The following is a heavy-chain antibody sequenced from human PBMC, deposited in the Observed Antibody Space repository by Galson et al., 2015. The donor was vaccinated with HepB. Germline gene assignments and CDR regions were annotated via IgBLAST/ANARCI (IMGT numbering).Heavy chain of an antibody. D-gene: IGHD2-2*01. CDR3: ARRGQLPPAGAFDAFDI. V-gene: IGHV5-51*03. J-gene: IGHJ3*02. CDR1: GYSFTSYW. Sequence: QSGAEVKKPGESLKISCKGSGYSFTSYWIGWVRQMPGEGLEWMGIIYPGDSDTRYSPSFQGQVTISADKSISTAYLQWSSLKASDTAMYYCARRGQLPPAGAFDAFDIWGQGTMVTVSS. CDR2: IYPGDSDT.